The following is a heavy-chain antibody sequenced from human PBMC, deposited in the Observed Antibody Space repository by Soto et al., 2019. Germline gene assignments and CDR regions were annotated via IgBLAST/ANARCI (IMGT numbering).Heavy chain of an antibody. D-gene: IGHD6-19*01. CDR3: AVYIAGAGGDGD. CDR1: CCSVIPRIFH. J-gene: IGHJ4*02. CDR2: VQHGGSS. V-gene: IGHV4-61*01. Sequence: SDALSLFPILSCCSVIPRIFHPRWLRYPPGSGLDLIGPVQHGGSSNCNSSLKSRVTISLDTSKNQFSLKLNSVTAADTAIYYCAVYIAGAGGDGDWGRGILVTVSS.